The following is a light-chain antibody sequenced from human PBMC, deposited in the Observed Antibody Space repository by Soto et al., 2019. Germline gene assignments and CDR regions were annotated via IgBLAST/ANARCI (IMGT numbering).Light chain of an antibody. CDR2: GAS. Sequence: DIVLTQSPGTQSLSPGERATLSCRASQTVSSNNLAWYQQKRGQAPRLLIYGASSRAAAIPDRFRGSGSGTDFTLIISSLAPEDFAVYYCQQYGSSPFTFGPGTAVDIK. V-gene: IGKV3-20*01. CDR1: QTVSSNN. CDR3: QQYGSSPFT. J-gene: IGKJ3*01.